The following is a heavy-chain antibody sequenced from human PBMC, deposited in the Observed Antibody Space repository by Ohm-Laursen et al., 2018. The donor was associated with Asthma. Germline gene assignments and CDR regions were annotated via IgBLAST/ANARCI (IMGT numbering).Heavy chain of an antibody. D-gene: IGHD4-17*01. CDR1: GGSISSGGYS. Sequence: TLSLTCAVSGGSISSGGYSWSWIRQPPGKGLEWIGYIYHSGSTYYNPSLKSRVNISVDRSKNQFSLKLSSVTAADTAVYYCAREDGDYGYFQHWGQGTLVTVSS. V-gene: IGHV4-30-2*01. J-gene: IGHJ1*01. CDR3: AREDGDYGYFQH. CDR2: IYHSGST.